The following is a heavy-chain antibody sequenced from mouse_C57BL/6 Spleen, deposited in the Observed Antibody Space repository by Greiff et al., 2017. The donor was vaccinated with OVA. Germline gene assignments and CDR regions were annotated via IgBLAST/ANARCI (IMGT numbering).Heavy chain of an antibody. CDR3: ANGRYFDY. CDR1: GYTFTSYW. J-gene: IGHJ2*01. Sequence: VQLQQPGAELVMPGASVKLSCKASGYTFTSYWMHWVKQRPGQGLEWIGEIDPSDSYTNYNQKFKGKSTFTVDKSSSTAYMQLSSLTSEDSAVYYCANGRYFDYWGQGTTLTVSS. D-gene: IGHD4-1*01. V-gene: IGHV1-69*01. CDR2: IDPSDSYT.